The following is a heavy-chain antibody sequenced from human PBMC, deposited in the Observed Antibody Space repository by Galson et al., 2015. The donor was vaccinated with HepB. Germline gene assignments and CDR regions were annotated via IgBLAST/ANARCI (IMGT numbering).Heavy chain of an antibody. D-gene: IGHD2-8*01. CDR2: IYYSGST. V-gene: IGHV4-59*01. CDR3: ARVKVLMGHNWFDP. CDR1: GGSISSYY. Sequence: LSLTCTVSGGSISSYYWSWIRQPPGKGLEWIGYIYYSGSTNYNPSLKSRVTISVDTSKTQFSLKLSSVTAADTAVYYCARVKVLMGHNWFDPWGQGTLVTVSS. J-gene: IGHJ5*02.